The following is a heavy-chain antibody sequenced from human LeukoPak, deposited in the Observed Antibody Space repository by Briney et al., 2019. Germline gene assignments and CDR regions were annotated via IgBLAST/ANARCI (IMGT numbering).Heavy chain of an antibody. CDR2: IYYSGST. CDR1: GGSISSYY. D-gene: IGHD6-13*01. V-gene: IGHV4-59*01. Sequence: SETLSLTRTVSGGSISSYYWSWIRQPPGKGLEWLGYIYYSGSTNYNPSLKSRVTISVDTSKNQFSLKLSSVTAADTAVYYCARCSSSWSGVGFDYWGQGTLVTVSS. CDR3: ARCSSSWSGVGFDY. J-gene: IGHJ4*02.